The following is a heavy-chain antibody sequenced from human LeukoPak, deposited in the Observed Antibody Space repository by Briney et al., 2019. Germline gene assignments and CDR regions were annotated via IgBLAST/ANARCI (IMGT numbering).Heavy chain of an antibody. D-gene: IGHD2-2*01. CDR3: ARDLRDIVVLPAPGDI. Sequence: ASVKVSCKASGYTFTSYYMHWVRQAPGQGFEWMGIINPSGGSTSYAQKFQGRVTMTRDTSTSTFYMELSSLRSEDTAVYYCARDLRDIVVLPAPGDIWGQGTMVTVSS. V-gene: IGHV1-46*01. CDR2: INPSGGST. CDR1: GYTFTSYY. J-gene: IGHJ3*02.